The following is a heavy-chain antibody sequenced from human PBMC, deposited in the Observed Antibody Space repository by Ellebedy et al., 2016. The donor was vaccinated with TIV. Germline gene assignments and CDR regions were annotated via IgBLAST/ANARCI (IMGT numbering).Heavy chain of an antibody. V-gene: IGHV3-23*01. CDR2: ISGSGGST. Sequence: GESLKISXAASGFTFSSYAMSWVRQAPGKGLEWVSAISGSGGSTYYADSVKGRFTISRDNSKNTLYLQMNSLRAEDTAVYYCAKGVWFGETRLGYWGQGTLVTVSS. J-gene: IGHJ4*02. D-gene: IGHD3-10*01. CDR3: AKGVWFGETRLGY. CDR1: GFTFSSYA.